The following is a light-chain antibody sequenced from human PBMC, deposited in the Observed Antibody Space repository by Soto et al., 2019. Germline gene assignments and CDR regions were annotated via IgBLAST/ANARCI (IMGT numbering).Light chain of an antibody. CDR3: QHRSDWPPWT. V-gene: IGKV3-11*01. CDR2: DAS. Sequence: IVLTQSPATLSLSPGQRATLSCRASQSVSIYLAWYQQKPGQAPRLLIYDASHRATGIPARFSGSGSGTDFTLTISSLEPEDFAVYYCQHRSDWPPWTFGQGTKVEVK. J-gene: IGKJ1*01. CDR1: QSVSIY.